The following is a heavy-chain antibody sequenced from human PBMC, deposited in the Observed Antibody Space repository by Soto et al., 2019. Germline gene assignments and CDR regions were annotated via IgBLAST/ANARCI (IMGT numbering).Heavy chain of an antibody. Sequence: QVQLQQWGAGLLKPSETLSLTCAVNGCSLSGYYWSCIRQSPGKGLEWIGEINHRGSSDYNPSLKSRVTISIDASKNHVTLELTSVTAADTAVYYCARSDNRNSLYGVDVWGQGTAVTVSS. CDR2: INHRGSS. CDR3: ARSDNRNSLYGVDV. V-gene: IGHV4-34*01. J-gene: IGHJ6*02. CDR1: GCSLSGYY. D-gene: IGHD1-7*01.